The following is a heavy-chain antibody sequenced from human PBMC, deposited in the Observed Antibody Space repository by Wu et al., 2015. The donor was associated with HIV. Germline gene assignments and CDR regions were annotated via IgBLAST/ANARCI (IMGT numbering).Heavy chain of an antibody. D-gene: IGHD4-17*01. CDR2: INPNSGGT. CDR3: ASYDYGDYRNWFDP. J-gene: IGHJ5*02. V-gene: IGHV1-2*02. CDR1: GYTFTDYY. Sequence: QVQLLQSGAEVKKPGASVMVSCKASGYTFTDYYMYWVRQAPGQGLEWMGWINPNSGGTNFAQKFQDRVTLTRDASISTAYMEMRGLRSDDTAFYYCASYDYGDYRNWFDPWGQGTLVTVSS.